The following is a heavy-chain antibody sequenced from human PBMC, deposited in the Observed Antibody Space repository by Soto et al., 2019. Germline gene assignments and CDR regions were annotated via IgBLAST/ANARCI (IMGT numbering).Heavy chain of an antibody. CDR3: ARPGYSGYDDAFDI. V-gene: IGHV3-11*01. D-gene: IGHD5-12*01. J-gene: IGHJ3*02. CDR1: GFTFSDYY. Sequence: GGSLRLSCAASGFTFSDYYMSWIRQAPGKGLEWVSYISSSGSTIYYADSVKGRFTISRDNAKNSLYLQMNSLRAEDMAVYYCARPGYSGYDDAFDIWGQGTMVTVSS. CDR2: ISSSGSTI.